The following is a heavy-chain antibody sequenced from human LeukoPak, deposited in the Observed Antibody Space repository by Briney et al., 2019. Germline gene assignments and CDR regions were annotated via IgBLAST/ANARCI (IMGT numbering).Heavy chain of an antibody. Sequence: ASVKVSCKASGYRFASYGFGWVRQAPGQGLEWMGWISVYNGNTNYAQKFQGRVTMTTDTSTSTAYMELRSLRSDDTAVYYCAREGDIYGHYSYYYMDVWGKGTTVTVSS. CDR2: ISVYNGNT. D-gene: IGHD5-18*01. CDR3: AREGDIYGHYSYYYMDV. J-gene: IGHJ6*03. V-gene: IGHV1-18*01. CDR1: GYRFASYG.